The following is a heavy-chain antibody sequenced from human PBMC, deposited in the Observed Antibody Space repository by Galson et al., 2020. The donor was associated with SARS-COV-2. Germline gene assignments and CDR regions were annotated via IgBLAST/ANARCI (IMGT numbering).Heavy chain of an antibody. CDR2: IYYSGST. Sequence: SETLSLTCTVSGGSISSYYWSWIRQPPGKGLEWIGYIYYSGSTNYNPSLKSRVTISVDTSKNQFSLKLSSVTAADTAVYYCARVGVPAAGGGWFDPWGQGTLVTVSS. CDR3: ARVGVPAAGGGWFDP. D-gene: IGHD2-2*01. V-gene: IGHV4-59*01. CDR1: GGSISSYY. J-gene: IGHJ5*02.